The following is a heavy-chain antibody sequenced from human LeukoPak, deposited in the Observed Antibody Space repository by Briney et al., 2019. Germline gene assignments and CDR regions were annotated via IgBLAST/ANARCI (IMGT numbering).Heavy chain of an antibody. V-gene: IGHV1-46*01. Sequence: VSVKVSCKASGYTFTNYYMHWVRQAPGQGLEWMRIIHPSGGSTTYAQKFQGRVTMTGDTSTSTVYMELSSLRSEDTAVYFCARDGDENSSSWSWFDPWGQGTLVTVSS. J-gene: IGHJ5*02. CDR3: ARDGDENSSSWSWFDP. CDR2: IHPSGGST. D-gene: IGHD6-13*01. CDR1: GYTFTNYY.